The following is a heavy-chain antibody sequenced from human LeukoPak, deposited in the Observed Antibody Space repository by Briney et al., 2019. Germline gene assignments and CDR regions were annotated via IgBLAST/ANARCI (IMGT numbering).Heavy chain of an antibody. Sequence: ASVKVSCKASGYTFTGYYMHWVRQAPGQGLEWMGWINPNSGGTNYAQKFQGRVTMTRDTSVSTAYMELSRLRSDDTAVYYCARDRTRTGYSSGWYHDYWGQGTLVTVSS. CDR3: ARDRTRTGYSSGWYHDY. V-gene: IGHV1-2*02. CDR2: INPNSGGT. J-gene: IGHJ4*02. CDR1: GYTFTGYY. D-gene: IGHD6-19*01.